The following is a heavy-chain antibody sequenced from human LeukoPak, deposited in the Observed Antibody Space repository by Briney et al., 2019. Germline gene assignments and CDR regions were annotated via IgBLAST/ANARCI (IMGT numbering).Heavy chain of an antibody. J-gene: IGHJ4*02. CDR1: GGSISSSSYY. V-gene: IGHV4-39*01. CDR2: IYYSGST. D-gene: IGHD5-12*01. CDR3: ARGYSGYDPFDY. Sequence: SETLSLTCTVSGGSISSSSYYLGWIRQPPGKGLEWIGSIYYSGSTYYNPSLKSRVTISVDTSKNQFSLKLSSVTAADTAVYYCARGYSGYDPFDYWGQGTLVTVSS.